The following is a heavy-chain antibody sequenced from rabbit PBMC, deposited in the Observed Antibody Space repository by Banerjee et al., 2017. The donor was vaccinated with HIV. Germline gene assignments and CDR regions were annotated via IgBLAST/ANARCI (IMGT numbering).Heavy chain of an antibody. CDR1: GVSFSDKD. Sequence: EQLEESGGGLVKPEGSLTLTCKASGVSFSDKDVMCWVRQAPGKGLEWIGYIDLVFGSTYYANWVNGRFTISSHNAQNTLYLQLNSLTAADTATYFCVRGASSSGYYSLRGPGTLVTVS. D-gene: IGHD1-1*01. J-gene: IGHJ4*01. CDR2: IDLVFGST. V-gene: IGHV1S47*01. CDR3: VRGASSSGYYSL.